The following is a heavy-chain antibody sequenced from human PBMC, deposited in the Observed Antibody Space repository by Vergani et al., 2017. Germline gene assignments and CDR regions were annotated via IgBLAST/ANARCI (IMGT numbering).Heavy chain of an antibody. CDR3: AKDGFSAV. CDR1: GFTFSSYG. CDR2: ISYDGSNK. V-gene: IGHV3-30*18. D-gene: IGHD3-10*01. J-gene: IGHJ4*02. Sequence: VQLVESGGGLVQPGGSLRLSCAASGFTFSSYGMHWVRQAPGKGLEWVAVISYDGSNKYYADSVKGRFTISRDNSKNTLYLQMNSLRAEDTAVYYCAKDGFSAVWGQGTLVTVSS.